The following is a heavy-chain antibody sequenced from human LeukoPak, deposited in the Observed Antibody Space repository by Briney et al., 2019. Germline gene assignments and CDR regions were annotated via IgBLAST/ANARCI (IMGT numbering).Heavy chain of an antibody. Sequence: GGSLRLSCAASGFTFSDYYMSWIRQAPGKGLEWVSYITSSGSTKYYAASVRGRFTISRDNAKNSLYLQMNSLRAEDTAVYYCAKDLESGWYHGDQGGYFDYWGQGTLVTVSS. CDR1: GFTFSDYY. CDR3: AKDLESGWYHGDQGGYFDY. J-gene: IGHJ4*02. V-gene: IGHV3-11*04. CDR2: ITSSGSTK. D-gene: IGHD6-19*01.